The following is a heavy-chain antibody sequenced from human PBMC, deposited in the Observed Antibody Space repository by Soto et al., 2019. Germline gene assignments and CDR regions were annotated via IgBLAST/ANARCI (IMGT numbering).Heavy chain of an antibody. CDR3: ARVSGIYYYGMDV. Sequence: SETLSLTCTVSGGSINTVNYYWSWIRQSPDKGLEWIGHIYNGGTTYNNPSLTSRVTISVDTSNNQFSLKLSSVTAADTAVYYCARVSGIYYYGMDVWGQGTTVTVSS. J-gene: IGHJ6*02. V-gene: IGHV4-30-4*01. CDR1: GGSINTVNYY. CDR2: IYNGGTT. D-gene: IGHD3-10*01.